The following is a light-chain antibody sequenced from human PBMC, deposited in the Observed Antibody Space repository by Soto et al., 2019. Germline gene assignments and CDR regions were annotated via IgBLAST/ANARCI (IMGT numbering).Light chain of an antibody. CDR2: AAS. CDR3: QQSYSTT. CDR1: QSISSY. Sequence: DIQMTQSPSSLSASVGDRVTITCRASQSISSYLNWYQQKPGKAPKLLIYAASSLQSGVPSRFSGSGSGTDFTLTISSLQPEDFATYYCQQSYSTTFCQGTKVEIK. V-gene: IGKV1-39*01. J-gene: IGKJ1*01.